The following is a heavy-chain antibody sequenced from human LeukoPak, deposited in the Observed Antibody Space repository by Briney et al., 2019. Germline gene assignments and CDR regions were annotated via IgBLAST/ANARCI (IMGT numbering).Heavy chain of an antibody. V-gene: IGHV3-33*06. CDR1: GFTFSSYG. D-gene: IGHD4-17*01. CDR3: AKDFSGVTRAFDY. CDR2: IWSDGSYK. Sequence: GGSLRLSCAASGFTFSSYGFHWVRQAPGKGLEWVAVIWSDGSYKYYADSVKGRFTISRDDSKNTLYLQMNSLRVEDTAVYYCAKDFSGVTRAFDYWGQGTLVTVSS. J-gene: IGHJ4*01.